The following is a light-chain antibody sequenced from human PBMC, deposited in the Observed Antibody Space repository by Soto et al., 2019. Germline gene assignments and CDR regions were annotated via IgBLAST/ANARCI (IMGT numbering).Light chain of an antibody. CDR1: PSDVGGYNY. CDR2: EVS. J-gene: IGLJ1*01. CDR3: SSYTSSSTL. V-gene: IGLV2-14*01. Sequence: QSVLTQPASVSGSPGQSITISCTGTPSDVGGYNYVSWYQQLPGKVPKLMIYEVSDRPSGISSRFSGSKSGNTASLTISGLQTEDEADYYCSSYTSSSTLFGTGTKVTVL.